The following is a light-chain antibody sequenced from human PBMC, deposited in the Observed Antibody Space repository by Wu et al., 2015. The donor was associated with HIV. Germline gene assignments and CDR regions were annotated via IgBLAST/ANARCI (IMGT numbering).Light chain of an antibody. CDR2: GVS. CDR1: QSISVNY. Sequence: EIVLTQSPGTLPLSPGERATLSCRASQSISVNYLAWYQQKPGRAPRLLIFGVSNRATGIPARFSGSGSGTDFTLTISRLGPEDFAVYYCQHYDPSSPWTFGPGTRVEIK. J-gene: IGKJ1*01. CDR3: QHYDPSSPWT. V-gene: IGKV3-20*01.